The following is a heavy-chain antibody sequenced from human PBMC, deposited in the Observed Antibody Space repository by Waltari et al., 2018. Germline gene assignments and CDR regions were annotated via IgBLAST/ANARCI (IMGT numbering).Heavy chain of an antibody. CDR2: IDCSDSYT. V-gene: IGHV5-10-1*01. CDR1: GYSFTTSW. J-gene: IGHJ6*03. Sequence: EVQLVQSGAEVGKPGESLRIACQASGYSFTTSWITWVRQVPGKGLEWMGRIDCSDSYTNYSPSFQGHVALSVDESISTAYLQWSSLKASDTAIYCCARTIVQGQYYMDVWGKGTMVTVSS. CDR3: ARTIVQGQYYMDV. D-gene: IGHD3-22*01.